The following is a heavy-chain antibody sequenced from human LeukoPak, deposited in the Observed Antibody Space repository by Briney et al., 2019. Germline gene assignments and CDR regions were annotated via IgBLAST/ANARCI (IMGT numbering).Heavy chain of an antibody. CDR3: ARGSKAAPGTFDY. V-gene: IGHV4-59*01. CDR2: IYYTGSA. J-gene: IGHJ4*02. CDR1: GGSISSYY. Sequence: SQTLSLTCTVSGGSISSYYWSWIRQPPGKGLEWIGYIYYTGSADYNPSLKSRVAISVDTSKNQFSLKLSSVTAADTAVYYCARGSKAAPGTFDYWGQGTLVTVSS. D-gene: IGHD6-13*01.